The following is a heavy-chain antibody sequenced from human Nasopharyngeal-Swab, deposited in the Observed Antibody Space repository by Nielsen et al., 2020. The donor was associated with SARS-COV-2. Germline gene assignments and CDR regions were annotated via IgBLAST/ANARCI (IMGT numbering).Heavy chain of an antibody. J-gene: IGHJ2*01. CDR2: IYYSGST. D-gene: IGHD6-13*01. CDR3: ARDRQQQLVLGHFDL. V-gene: IGHV4-39*07. Sequence: SETLSLTCTVSGGSISSSSYYWGWIRQPPGKGLEWIGSIYYSGSTYYNPSLKSRVTISVDTSKNQFSLKLSSVTAADTAVYYCARDRQQQLVLGHFDLWGRGTLVTVSS. CDR1: GGSISSSSYY.